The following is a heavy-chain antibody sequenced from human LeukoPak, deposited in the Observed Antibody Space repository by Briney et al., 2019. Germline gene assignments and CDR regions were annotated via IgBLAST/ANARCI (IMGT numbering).Heavy chain of an antibody. CDR1: GGSFSGYY. CDR3: ARVDRRGTAPSAFDY. J-gene: IGHJ4*02. D-gene: IGHD2-2*01. CDR2: INHSGST. V-gene: IGHV4-34*01. Sequence: SETLSLTCAVYGGSFSGYYWSWIRQPPGKGLEWIGEINHSGSTNYNPSLKSRVTISVDTSKNQFSLKLSSVTAANTAVYYFARVDRRGTAPSAFDYWGQGTLVTVSS.